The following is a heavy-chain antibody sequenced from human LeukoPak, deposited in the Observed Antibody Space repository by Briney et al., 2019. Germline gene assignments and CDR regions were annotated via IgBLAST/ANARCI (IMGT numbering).Heavy chain of an antibody. CDR1: GFTFSSYW. D-gene: IGHD5-18*01. CDR2: IKQDGSEK. CDR3: ARVIGGGILRYSYQTHFDY. Sequence: PGGPLRLSCAASGFTFSSYWMSWVRQAPGKGLEWVANIKQDGSEKHYVDSVKGRFTISRDNAKNSLYLQMNSLRAEDTAVYYCARVIGGGILRYSYQTHFDYWGQGTLVTVSS. J-gene: IGHJ4*02. V-gene: IGHV3-7*01.